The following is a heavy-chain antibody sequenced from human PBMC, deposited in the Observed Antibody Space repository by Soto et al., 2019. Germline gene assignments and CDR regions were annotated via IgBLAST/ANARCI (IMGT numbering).Heavy chain of an antibody. D-gene: IGHD2-21*01. CDR2: LNPGNGNT. V-gene: IGHV1-3*01. CDR1: GYTFTNYA. Sequence: ASVKVSCKASGYTFTNYAIHWVRQAPGQRLEWMGWLNPGNGNTKYPQKFQGRVTITRDTSASTAYMFLSSLRSEDTAVYYCGRDQGIPYCGGDCYSDWYFDLWGRGTLVTVSS. CDR3: GRDQGIPYCGGDCYSDWYFDL. J-gene: IGHJ2*01.